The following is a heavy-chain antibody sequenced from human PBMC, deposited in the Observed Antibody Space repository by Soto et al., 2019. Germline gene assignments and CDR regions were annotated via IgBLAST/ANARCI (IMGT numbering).Heavy chain of an antibody. CDR2: IYPGDSDT. Sequence: PGESLKISCKGSGYSFTSYWIGWVRQMPGKGLEWMGIIYPGDSDTRYSPSFQGQVTISADKSISTAYLQWSSLKASDTAMYYCARLGSLLMYSGSYYFDYWGQGTLVTVSS. J-gene: IGHJ4*02. V-gene: IGHV5-51*01. CDR1: GYSFTSYW. CDR3: ARLGSLLMYSGSYYFDY. D-gene: IGHD1-26*01.